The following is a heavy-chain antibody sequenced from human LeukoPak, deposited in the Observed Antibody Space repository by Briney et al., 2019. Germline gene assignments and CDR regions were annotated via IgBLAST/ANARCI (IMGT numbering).Heavy chain of an antibody. D-gene: IGHD6-19*01. CDR2: IYYSGST. V-gene: IGHV4-61*05. Sequence: SETLSLTCTVSGGSISSSSYYWSWIRQPPGKGLEWIGYIYYSGSTNYNPSLKSRVTISVDTSKNQFSLKLSSVTAADTAVYHCAGKRAVAAAFDIWGQGTMVTVSS. CDR1: GGSISSSSYY. J-gene: IGHJ3*02. CDR3: AGKRAVAAAFDI.